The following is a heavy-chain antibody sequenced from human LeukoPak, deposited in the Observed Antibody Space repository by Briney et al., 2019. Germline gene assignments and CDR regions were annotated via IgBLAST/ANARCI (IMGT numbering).Heavy chain of an antibody. CDR1: GGSITSYY. J-gene: IGHJ4*02. CDR3: ARENSGSYREFDY. CDR2: IYTSGST. Sequence: SETLSLTCTVSGGSITSYYSSWVRQPSGKGLEWIGRIYTSGSTNYNASLKRRVSMSVDTSKNEFSLKLSSVTAADRAVFYCARENSGSYREFDYWGQGTLVSV. V-gene: IGHV4-4*07. D-gene: IGHD1-26*01.